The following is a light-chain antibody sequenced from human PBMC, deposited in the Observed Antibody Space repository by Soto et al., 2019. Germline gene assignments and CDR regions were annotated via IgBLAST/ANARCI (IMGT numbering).Light chain of an antibody. J-gene: IGKJ2*01. V-gene: IGKV3-15*01. Sequence: EIVMTQSPATLSVSPGEGATLSCKASQSVSSKLAWYQQKPGQAPRVLIYGASTRATGIPARFSGSGSGTEFTLTISVLQSEDFAVYYCLQYNNCPFTFGQGTKLEIK. CDR2: GAS. CDR3: LQYNNCPFT. CDR1: QSVSSK.